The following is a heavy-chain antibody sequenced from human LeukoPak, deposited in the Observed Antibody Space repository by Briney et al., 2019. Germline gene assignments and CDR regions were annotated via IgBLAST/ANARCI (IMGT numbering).Heavy chain of an antibody. D-gene: IGHD2-2*02. J-gene: IGHJ3*02. Sequence: PGGSLRLSSAASGFTFSSYAMSWIRQPPGKGLEWIGEINHSGSTNYNPSLKSRVTISVDTSKNQFSLKLSSVTAADTAVYYCASSLYCSSTSCYTVFGPFHAFDIWGQGTMVTVSS. V-gene: IGHV4-34*01. CDR1: GFTFSSYA. CDR3: ASSLYCSSTSCYTVFGPFHAFDI. CDR2: INHSGST.